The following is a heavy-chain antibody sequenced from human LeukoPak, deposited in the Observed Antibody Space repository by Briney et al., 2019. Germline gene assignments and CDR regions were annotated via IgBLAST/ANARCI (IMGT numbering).Heavy chain of an antibody. V-gene: IGHV1-18*01. CDR1: GYTFTSYG. Sequence: ASVKVSCKASGYTFTSYGISWVRQAPGQGLEWMGWIIAYNGNTNYAQKLQGRVTMTTDTSTSTAYMELRSLRSDDTAVYYCARDRNGGWYYYDSSGYYSDYWGQGTLVTVSS. CDR2: IIAYNGNT. CDR3: ARDRNGGWYYYDSSGYYSDY. J-gene: IGHJ4*02. D-gene: IGHD3-22*01.